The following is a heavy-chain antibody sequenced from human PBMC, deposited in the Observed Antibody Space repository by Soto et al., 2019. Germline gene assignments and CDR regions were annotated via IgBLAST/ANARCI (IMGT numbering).Heavy chain of an antibody. Sequence: EVQLVESGGGLVQPGGSLKLSCAASGFTFSGSAMHWVRQASGKGLEWVGRIRSKANSYATAYAASVKGRFTISRDDSKNTAYLQMNSLKTEDTAVYYCTRRAVAGSDNWGQGTLVNVSS. CDR3: TRRAVAGSDN. CDR1: GFTFSGSA. V-gene: IGHV3-73*01. D-gene: IGHD6-19*01. J-gene: IGHJ4*02. CDR2: IRSKANSYAT.